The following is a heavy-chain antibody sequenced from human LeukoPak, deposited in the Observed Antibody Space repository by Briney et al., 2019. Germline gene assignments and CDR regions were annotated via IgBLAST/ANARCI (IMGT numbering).Heavy chain of an antibody. J-gene: IGHJ6*03. D-gene: IGHD6-13*01. CDR2: IIPIFGTA. V-gene: IGHV1-69*05. Sequence: ASVKVSCKASGGTFSSYAISWVRQAPGQGLEWMGGIIPIFGTANYAQKFQGRVTITTDGSTSTAYMELSSLRSEDTAVYYCARAGAAADPIAFYYYYYMDVWGKGTTVTVSS. CDR1: GGTFSSYA. CDR3: ARAGAAADPIAFYYYYYMDV.